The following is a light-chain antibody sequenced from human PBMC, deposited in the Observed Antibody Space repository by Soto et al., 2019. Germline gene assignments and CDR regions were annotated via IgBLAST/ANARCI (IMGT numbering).Light chain of an antibody. CDR2: DVN. V-gene: IGLV2-8*01. CDR3: ISYAGTLKTA. J-gene: IGLJ2*01. CDR1: SSDVGGYNY. Sequence: QSALTQPPSASGSPGQSVAISCSGTSSDVGGYNYVSWYQQHPGKAPKLMIYDVNKRPSGVPDRFSGSKSGNTASLTVSGLQAEDEADYYCISYAGTLKTAFGGGTNVTVL.